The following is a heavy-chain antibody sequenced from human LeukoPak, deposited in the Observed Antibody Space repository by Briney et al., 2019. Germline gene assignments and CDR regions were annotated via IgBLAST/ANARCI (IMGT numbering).Heavy chain of an antibody. J-gene: IGHJ6*03. Sequence: SETLSLTCTVSGGSISSYYWSWIRQPPGKGPAWIGYVYYSGSTNYNPSLKSRVTISVDASKNQFSLKLSSVTAADTAVYYCARGGVGATTTLFYYYYMDVWGKGTTVTISS. V-gene: IGHV4-59*01. D-gene: IGHD1-26*01. CDR1: GGSISSYY. CDR3: ARGGVGATTTLFYYYYMDV. CDR2: VYYSGST.